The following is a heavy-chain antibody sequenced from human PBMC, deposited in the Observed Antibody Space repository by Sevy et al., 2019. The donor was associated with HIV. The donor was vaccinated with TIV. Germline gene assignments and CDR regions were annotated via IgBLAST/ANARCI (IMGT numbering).Heavy chain of an antibody. CDR3: ARVARFLEWLFRDSTPPHYFDY. CDR2: LYHSGST. D-gene: IGHD3-3*01. Sequence: SETLYLTCTVSGYSISSGYYWGWIRQPPGKGLEWIGSLYHSGSTYYNPSLQSRVTISVDTSKNQFSLRLSAVTAADTAVYFCARVARFLEWLFRDSTPPHYFDYWGQGTLVTVSS. J-gene: IGHJ4*02. CDR1: GYSISSGYY. V-gene: IGHV4-38-2*02.